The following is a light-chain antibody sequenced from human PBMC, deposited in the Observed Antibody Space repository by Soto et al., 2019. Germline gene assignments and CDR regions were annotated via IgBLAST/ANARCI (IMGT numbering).Light chain of an antibody. Sequence: QSALTQPPSASGSPGQSVTISCTGTKNDIGVYDFVSWYQHHPGKAPRLIIYEVVQRPSGVPDRFSGSKSGNTASLTVSGLQAADEADYFCSSYVGDSAYAFGTGTKLTVL. V-gene: IGLV2-8*01. J-gene: IGLJ1*01. CDR2: EVV. CDR1: KNDIGVYDF. CDR3: SSYVGDSAYA.